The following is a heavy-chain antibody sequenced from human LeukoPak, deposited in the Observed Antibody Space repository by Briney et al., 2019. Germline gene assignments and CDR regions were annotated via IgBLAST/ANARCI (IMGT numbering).Heavy chain of an antibody. J-gene: IGHJ3*02. Sequence: SQTLSLTCAVSGGSISSGGYSWSWIRQPPGKGLEWIGYIYHSGSTYYNPSLKSRVTMSVDRSKNQLSLKLSSVTAADTAVYYCARDCSSTSCPYRDAFDIWGQGTMVTVSS. CDR2: IYHSGST. D-gene: IGHD2-2*01. V-gene: IGHV4-30-2*01. CDR3: ARDCSSTSCPYRDAFDI. CDR1: GGSISSGGYS.